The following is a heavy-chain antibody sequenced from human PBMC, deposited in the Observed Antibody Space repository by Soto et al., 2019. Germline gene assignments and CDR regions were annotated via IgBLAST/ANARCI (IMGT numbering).Heavy chain of an antibody. D-gene: IGHD3-10*01. CDR2: SRNRANSYST. CDR3: ATIDMVEKFDP. Sequence: PGGSLRLSCAASGFIFSDRYMDWVRQTPGKGLEWLGRSRNRANSYSTEYAASVRGRFTISRDDSNNLLYLHMSSLKTEDTAVYYCATIDMVEKFDPRGQGILVTVSS. V-gene: IGHV3-72*01. J-gene: IGHJ5*02. CDR1: GFIFSDRY.